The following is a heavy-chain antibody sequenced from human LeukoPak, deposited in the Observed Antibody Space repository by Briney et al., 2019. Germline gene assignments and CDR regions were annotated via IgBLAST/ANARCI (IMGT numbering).Heavy chain of an antibody. CDR3: ARRYYDSSGYYYLDY. CDR2: IYYSGST. Sequence: SETLSLTCTVSGGSISSSSYYWGWIRQPPWKGLEWIGSIYYSGSTYYNPSLKSRVTISVDTSKNQFSLKLSSVTAADTAVYYCARRYYDSSGYYYLDYWGQGTLVTVSS. V-gene: IGHV4-39*01. J-gene: IGHJ4*02. D-gene: IGHD3-22*01. CDR1: GGSISSSSYY.